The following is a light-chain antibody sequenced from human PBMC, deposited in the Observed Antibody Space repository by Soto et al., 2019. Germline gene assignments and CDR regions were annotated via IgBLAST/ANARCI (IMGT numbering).Light chain of an antibody. V-gene: IGLV1-47*01. CDR3: AAWDDSLRGHAV. Sequence: QSVLTQPPSGSGAHGQRVTISCSGSSSNIGSNYVYLYQQLQGTAPKLLIYRNNQRPSGVPDRFSGSKSGTSASLAISGLRSEYEADYYFAAWDDSLRGHAVFGVGTPLPLL. CDR2: RNN. CDR1: SSNIGSNY. J-gene: IGLJ7*01.